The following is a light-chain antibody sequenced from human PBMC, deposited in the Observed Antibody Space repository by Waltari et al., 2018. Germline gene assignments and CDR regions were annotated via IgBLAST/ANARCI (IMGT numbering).Light chain of an antibody. J-gene: IGLJ2*01. CDR3: QSFDNMLSGGVV. Sequence: QSVLTQPPSVSGTPGQRVTISCSGSPSNIGAGNDLHRSQHPPGTAPKLLIYGNNNRPSGVPDRFSGSKSGTSASLAITGLQADDEADYFCQSFDNMLSGGVVFGGGTKLAVL. CDR1: PSNIGAGND. V-gene: IGLV1-40*01. CDR2: GNN.